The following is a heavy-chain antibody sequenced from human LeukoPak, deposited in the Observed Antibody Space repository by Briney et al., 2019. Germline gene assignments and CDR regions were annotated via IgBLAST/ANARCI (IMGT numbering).Heavy chain of an antibody. CDR2: ISGSGGST. CDR3: AKDTYYYDSSGHNSVAFDY. CDR1: GFTFSSYA. V-gene: IGHV3-23*01. D-gene: IGHD3-22*01. J-gene: IGHJ4*02. Sequence: PGGSLRLSCAASGFTFSSYAMSWVRQAPGKGLEWVSAISGSGGSTYYADSVKGRFTISRDNSKNTLYLQMNSLRAEDTAVYYCAKDTYYYDSSGHNSVAFDYWGQGTLVTVSS.